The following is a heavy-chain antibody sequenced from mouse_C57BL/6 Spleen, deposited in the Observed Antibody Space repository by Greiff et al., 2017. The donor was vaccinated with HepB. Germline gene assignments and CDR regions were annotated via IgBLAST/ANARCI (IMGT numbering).Heavy chain of an antibody. D-gene: IGHD2-3*01. V-gene: IGHV1-39*01. Sequence: VQLKESGPELVKPGASVKISCKASGYSFTDYNMNWVKQSNGKSLEWIGVINPNYGTTSYNQKFKGKATLTVDQSSSPAYMQLNSLTSEDSAVYYGARMGLGGRWYFDVWGTGTTVTVSS. CDR3: ARMGLGGRWYFDV. CDR2: INPNYGTT. CDR1: GYSFTDYN. J-gene: IGHJ1*03.